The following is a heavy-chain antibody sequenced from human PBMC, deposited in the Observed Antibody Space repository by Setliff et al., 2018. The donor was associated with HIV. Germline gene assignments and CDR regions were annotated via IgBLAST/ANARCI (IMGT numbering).Heavy chain of an antibody. CDR2: IIPNSAGT. CDR3: ATKVYCANGVCLDAFDI. Sequence: ASVKVSCKASGYTFTGYFIHWVRQAPGQGLEWMGRIIPNSAGTNYAQKFQGMVTMTRDTSISTAYMELRRLRSDDTSVYYCATKVYCANGVCLDAFDIW. CDR1: GYTFTGYF. D-gene: IGHD2-8*01. V-gene: IGHV1-2*06. J-gene: IGHJ3*02.